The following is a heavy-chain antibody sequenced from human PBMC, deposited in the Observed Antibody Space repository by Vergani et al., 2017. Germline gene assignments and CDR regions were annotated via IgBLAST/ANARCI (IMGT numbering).Heavy chain of an antibody. D-gene: IGHD2-2*01. CDR2: INPSGGST. CDR3: ARDSRYCSSTSCYVGRDWFDP. V-gene: IGHV1-46*01. CDR1: GGTFTSYY. J-gene: IGHJ5*02. Sequence: QVQLVQSGAEVKKPGSSVKVSCKASGGTFTSYYMHWVRQAPGQGLEWMGIINPSGGSTSYAQKFQGRVTMTRDTSTSTVYMELSSLRSEDTAVYYGARDSRYCSSTSCYVGRDWFDPWGQGTLVTVSS.